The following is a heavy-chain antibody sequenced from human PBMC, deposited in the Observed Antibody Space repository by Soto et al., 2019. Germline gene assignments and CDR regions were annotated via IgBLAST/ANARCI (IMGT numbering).Heavy chain of an antibody. J-gene: IGHJ4*02. Sequence: PSETLSLTCTVSGGSISSSTYYWGWMRQPPGKGLEWIASFFIGGNTYYNPSLKSRVTISVDTSKNQFSLKLSSVTAADTAVYYCARDRVDRGFDYWGQGTLVTVSS. D-gene: IGHD3-10*01. CDR2: FFIGGNT. CDR1: GGSISSSTYY. CDR3: ARDRVDRGFDY. V-gene: IGHV4-39*07.